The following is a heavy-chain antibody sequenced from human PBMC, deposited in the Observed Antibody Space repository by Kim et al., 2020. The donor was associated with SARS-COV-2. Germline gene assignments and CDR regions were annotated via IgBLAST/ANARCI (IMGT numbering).Heavy chain of an antibody. V-gene: IGHV4-39*07. CDR3: ARAPDGFDY. CDR2: SGST. Sequence: SGSTYYNPSLKSRVTISVDTSKKQFSLKLSSVTAADTAVYYCARAPDGFDYWGQGTLVTVSS. J-gene: IGHJ4*02.